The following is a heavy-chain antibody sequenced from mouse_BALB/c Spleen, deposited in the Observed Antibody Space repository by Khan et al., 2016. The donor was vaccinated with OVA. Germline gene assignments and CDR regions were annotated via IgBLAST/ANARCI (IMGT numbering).Heavy chain of an antibody. V-gene: IGHV1-4*01. CDR3: ARGGYGSFGF. CDR1: GYIFTNYM. D-gene: IGHD1-1*01. CDR2: INPSNDYS. J-gene: IGHJ3*01. Sequence: QVQLKQSGAELARPGASVKMSCKASGYIFTNYMMHWVKQRPGQGLEWIGDINPSNDYSNYNQNFKDKATLTAEKSSSTAYKQLSSLTSEDSAFYYCARGGYGSFGFWGQGTLVTVSA.